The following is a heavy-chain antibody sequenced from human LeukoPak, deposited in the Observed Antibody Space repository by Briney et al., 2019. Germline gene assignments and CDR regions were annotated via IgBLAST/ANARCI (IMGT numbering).Heavy chain of an antibody. J-gene: IGHJ6*02. CDR1: GGSFSGYY. V-gene: IGHV4-34*01. D-gene: IGHD3-3*01. CDR3: ARAGVVVPYYYYGMDV. Sequence: SETLSPTCAVYGGSFSGYYWSWICQPPGKGLEWIGEINHSGSTNYNPSLKSRVTISVDTSKNQFSLKLSSVTAADTAVYYCARAGVVVPYYYYGMDVWGQGTTVTVSS. CDR2: INHSGST.